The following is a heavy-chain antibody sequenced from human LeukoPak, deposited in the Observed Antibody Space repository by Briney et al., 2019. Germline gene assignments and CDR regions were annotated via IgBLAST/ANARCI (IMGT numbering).Heavy chain of an antibody. CDR2: ISSSGSTI. V-gene: IGHV3-48*03. CDR1: GFTFSSYE. Sequence: TGGSLRLSCAASGFTFSSYEMNWVRQAPGKGLEWVSYISSSGSTIYYADSVKGRFTISRDNAKNSLYLQMNSLRAEDTAVYYCARCWGYYMDVWGKGTTVTVSS. J-gene: IGHJ6*03. CDR3: ARCWGYYMDV. D-gene: IGHD7-27*01.